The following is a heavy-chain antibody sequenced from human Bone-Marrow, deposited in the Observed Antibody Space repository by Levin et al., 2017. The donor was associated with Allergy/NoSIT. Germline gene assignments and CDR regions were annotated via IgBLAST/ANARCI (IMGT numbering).Heavy chain of an antibody. J-gene: IGHJ4*02. CDR1: GFTFSGYW. V-gene: IGHV3-7*04. D-gene: IGHD5-12*01. Sequence: GGSLRLSCAASGFTFSGYWMSWVRQAPGKGLEWVANIRQDSNEIYYVDSVKGRFTISRDNAKNSLYLQMNSLRAEDTAVYYCARDSGRYYYWGQGTLVTVSS. CDR3: ARDSGRYYY. CDR2: IRQDSNEI.